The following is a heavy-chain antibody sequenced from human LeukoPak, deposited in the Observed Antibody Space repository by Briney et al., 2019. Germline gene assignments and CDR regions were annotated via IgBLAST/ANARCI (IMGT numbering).Heavy chain of an antibody. V-gene: IGHV1-24*01. CDR1: GYTLTDLS. CDR2: FDPEDGET. J-gene: IGHJ4*02. Sequence: GASVKVSCKVSGYTLTDLSMHWLRQVPGKGLEWMGGFDPEDGETFYAQKFQGRVTMTEDTSTNTAYMELSSLRSEDTAVYYCATRGRYCSGGSCYIRYWGQGTLVTVSS. CDR3: ATRGRYCSGGSCYIRY. D-gene: IGHD2-15*01.